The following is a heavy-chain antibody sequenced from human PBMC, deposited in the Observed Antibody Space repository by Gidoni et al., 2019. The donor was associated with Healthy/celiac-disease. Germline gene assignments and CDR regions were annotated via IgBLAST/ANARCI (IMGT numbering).Heavy chain of an antibody. Sequence: QVQLVQSGAEVKKPGSSVKVSCKASGGTFSSYAISWVRQAPGQGLEWMGRIIPILGIANYAQKFQGRVTITADKSTSTAYMELSSLRSEDTAVYYCARARLGYCSSTSCQGRGSYGWGQGTLVTVSS. CDR2: IIPILGIA. J-gene: IGHJ4*02. CDR1: GGTFSSYA. V-gene: IGHV1-69*04. D-gene: IGHD2-2*01. CDR3: ARARLGYCSSTSCQGRGSYG.